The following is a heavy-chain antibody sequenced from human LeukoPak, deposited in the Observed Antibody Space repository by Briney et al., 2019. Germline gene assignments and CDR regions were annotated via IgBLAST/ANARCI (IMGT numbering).Heavy chain of an antibody. CDR2: IAYDGSNE. CDR3: ARPSGSVTIFGVVDYFDY. D-gene: IGHD3-3*01. CDR1: GFNFNNYG. V-gene: IGHV3-30*04. J-gene: IGHJ4*02. Sequence: GGSLRLSCVVSGFNFNNYGMNWVRQAPGKGLDWVASIAYDGSNENYAESAKGRFTISRDNSKSTLYLQLSSLTAEDTAVYYCARPSGSVTIFGVVDYFDYWGQGSLVTVSS.